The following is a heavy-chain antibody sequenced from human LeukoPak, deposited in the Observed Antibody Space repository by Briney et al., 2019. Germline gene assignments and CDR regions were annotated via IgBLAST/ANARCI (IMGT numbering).Heavy chain of an antibody. Sequence: PGGSLRLSCSASGFTFSSYAMHWVRQAPGKGLEYVSAISSNGGSTYYADSVKGRFTISRDNSKNTLYLQMSSLRAEDTAVYYCVKDQVSNPSDYGDTFDYWGQGTLVTVSS. CDR3: VKDQVSNPSDYGDTFDY. CDR1: GFTFSSYA. CDR2: ISSNGGST. J-gene: IGHJ4*02. D-gene: IGHD4-17*01. V-gene: IGHV3-64D*06.